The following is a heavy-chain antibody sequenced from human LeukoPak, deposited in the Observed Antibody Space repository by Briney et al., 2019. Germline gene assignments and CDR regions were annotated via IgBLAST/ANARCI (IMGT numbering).Heavy chain of an antibody. D-gene: IGHD3-3*01. CDR1: GGSISSGGYS. J-gene: IGHJ4*02. V-gene: IGHV4-30-4*07. CDR3: ARRDFKQGYIDY. Sequence: SETLSLTCAVSGGSISSGGYSWSWIRQPPGKGLEWIGYIYYSGSTYYNPSLKSRVTISVDKSKNQFSLKLTSVTAADTAVYYCARRDFKQGYIDYWGQGTLVTVSS. CDR2: IYYSGST.